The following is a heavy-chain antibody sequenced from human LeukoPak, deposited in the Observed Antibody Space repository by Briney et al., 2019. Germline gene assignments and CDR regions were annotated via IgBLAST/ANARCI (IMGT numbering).Heavy chain of an antibody. CDR1: SGSIPSYW. J-gene: IGHJ4*02. Sequence: SETLSLTCTVSSGSIPSYWWSWIRQPPGKGLEWIGYMYYSGSTNYNPSLKSRVTISVDTSKNQFSLKLSSVTAADTAVYYCARRGYSSSRYPFDYWGQGTLVTVSS. D-gene: IGHD6-6*01. V-gene: IGHV4-59*12. CDR3: ARRGYSSSRYPFDY. CDR2: MYYSGST.